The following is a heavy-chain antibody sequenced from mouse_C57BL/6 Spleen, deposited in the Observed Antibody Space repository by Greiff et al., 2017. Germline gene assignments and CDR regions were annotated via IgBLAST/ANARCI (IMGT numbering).Heavy chain of an antibody. CDR2: IHPNSGST. D-gene: IGHD2-4*01. CDR3: ARGGDYGGGYSDV. Sequence: QVQLQQPGAELVKPGASVKLSCKASGYTFTSYWMHWVKQRPGQGLEWIGMIHPNSGSTNYNEKFKSKATLTVDKSSSTAYMQLSSLTSEDSAVYYCARGGDYGGGYSDVWGTGTTVTVSS. J-gene: IGHJ1*03. CDR1: GYTFTSYW. V-gene: IGHV1-64*01.